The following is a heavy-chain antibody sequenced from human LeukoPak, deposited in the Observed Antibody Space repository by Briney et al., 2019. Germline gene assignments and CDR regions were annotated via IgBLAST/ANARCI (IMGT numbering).Heavy chain of an antibody. V-gene: IGHV3-23*01. Sequence: PGGSLRLSCAASGFTFSSYAMSWVRQAPGKGLEWVSAISGSGGSTYYADSVKGRFTISRDNSKNTLYLQMNSLRAEDTAVYYCAKEYRYSGYAMYYFDYWGQGTLVTVSS. CDR2: ISGSGGST. D-gene: IGHD5-12*01. J-gene: IGHJ4*02. CDR1: GFTFSSYA. CDR3: AKEYRYSGYAMYYFDY.